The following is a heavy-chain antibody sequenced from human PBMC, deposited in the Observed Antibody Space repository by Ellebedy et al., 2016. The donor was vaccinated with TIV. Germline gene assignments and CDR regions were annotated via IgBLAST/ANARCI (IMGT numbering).Heavy chain of an antibody. CDR2: IGTAGDT. CDR1: GFTFSHYD. J-gene: IGHJ4*02. V-gene: IGHV3-13*01. D-gene: IGHD2-15*01. CDR3: ARGGYCSGGSCYLDY. Sequence: GESLKISCVASGFTFSHYDMPWVRQATGKGLEWVSAIGTAGDTYYPGSVKGRFTISRENAKNSLYLQMNSLRAGDTAVYYCARGGYCSGGSCYLDYWGQGTLVTVSS.